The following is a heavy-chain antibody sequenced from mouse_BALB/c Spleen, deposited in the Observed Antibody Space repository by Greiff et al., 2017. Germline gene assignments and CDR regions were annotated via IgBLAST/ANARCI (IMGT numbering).Heavy chain of an antibody. CDR1: GFTFSSYA. CDR2: ISSGGSYT. CDR3: ARQGGNRYYYAMDY. Sequence: EVKLEESGGGLVKPGGSLKLSCAASGFTFSSYAMSWVRQSPEKRLEWVAEISSGGSYTYYPDTVTGRFTISRDNAKNTLYLQMSSLKSEDTAMYYCARQGGNRYYYAMDYWGQGTSVTVSS. V-gene: IGHV5-9-4*01. J-gene: IGHJ4*01. D-gene: IGHD2-1*01.